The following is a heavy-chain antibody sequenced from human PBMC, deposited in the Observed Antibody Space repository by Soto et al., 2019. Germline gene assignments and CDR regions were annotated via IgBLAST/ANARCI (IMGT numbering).Heavy chain of an antibody. CDR1: GGPISSGGYY. J-gene: IGHJ4*02. D-gene: IGHD3-22*01. V-gene: IGHV4-31*03. Sequence: PSETLSLTCTVSGGPISSGGYYWSWIRQHPGKGLEWIGYIYYSGSTYYNPSLKSRVTISVDTSKNQFSLKLSSVTAADTAVYYCAKQVEVHYYDSSGYPSHFDYWGQGTLVTVSS. CDR3: AKQVEVHYYDSSGYPSHFDY. CDR2: IYYSGST.